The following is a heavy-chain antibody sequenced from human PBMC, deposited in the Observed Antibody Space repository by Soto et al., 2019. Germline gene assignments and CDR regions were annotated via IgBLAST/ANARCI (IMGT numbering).Heavy chain of an antibody. CDR2: IYPGDSDT. J-gene: IGHJ6*02. CDR3: ARHNRAAAGTDYYGMDV. D-gene: IGHD6-13*01. CDR1: GYSFTNYW. V-gene: IGHV5-51*01. Sequence: PGESLKISCKGSGYSFTNYWIGWVRQMPGKGLEWMGIIYPGDSDTRYSPSFQGQVTISADKSISTAYLQWSSLKASDTAMYYCARHNRAAAGTDYYGMDVWGQGTTVTVSS.